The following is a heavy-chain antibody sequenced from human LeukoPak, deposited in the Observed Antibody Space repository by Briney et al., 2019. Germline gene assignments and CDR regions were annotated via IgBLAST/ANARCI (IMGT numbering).Heavy chain of an antibody. Sequence: GGSLRLSCAASGFTFSDYYMSWIRQAPGKGLEWVSYISSSGSTIYYADSVKGRFTISRDNAKNSLYLQMNSLRAEDTAVYYCARDYYGSGSYYYYYYYYMDVWGKGTTVTISS. CDR1: GFTFSDYY. V-gene: IGHV3-11*01. CDR3: ARDYYGSGSYYYYYYYYMDV. J-gene: IGHJ6*03. CDR2: ISSSGSTI. D-gene: IGHD3-10*01.